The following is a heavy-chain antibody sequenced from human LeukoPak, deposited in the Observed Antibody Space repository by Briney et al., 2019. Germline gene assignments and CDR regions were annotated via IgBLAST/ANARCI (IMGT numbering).Heavy chain of an antibody. J-gene: IGHJ4*02. D-gene: IGHD3-22*01. Sequence: ASVKVSCKASGYTFTSYDINWVRQAPGQGLEWMGIINPSGGSTSYAQKFQGRVTMTRDTSTSTVYMELSSLRSEDTAVYYCAREPSGYSYFDYWGQGTLVTVSS. CDR1: GYTFTSYD. V-gene: IGHV1-46*01. CDR3: AREPSGYSYFDY. CDR2: INPSGGST.